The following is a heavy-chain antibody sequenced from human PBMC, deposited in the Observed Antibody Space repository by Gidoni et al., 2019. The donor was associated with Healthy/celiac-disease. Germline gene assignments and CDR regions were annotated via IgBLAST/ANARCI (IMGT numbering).Heavy chain of an antibody. CDR2: IIPIFGTA. V-gene: IGHV1-69*06. Sequence: GGIIPIFGTANYAQKFQGRVTITADKSTSTAYMELSSLRSEDTAVYYCARGFPSPNGRNYDGGVSHYYYGMDVWGQGTTVTVSS. D-gene: IGHD1-7*01. J-gene: IGHJ6*02. CDR3: ARGFPSPNGRNYDGGVSHYYYGMDV.